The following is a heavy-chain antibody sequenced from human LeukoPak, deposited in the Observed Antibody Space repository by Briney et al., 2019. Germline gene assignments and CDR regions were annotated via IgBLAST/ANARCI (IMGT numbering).Heavy chain of an antibody. CDR1: GASFSGYY. CDR3: ARDGHSIAYYFDY. Sequence: SETLSLTCAVYGASFSGYYWSWIRQPPGKGLEWIGEINHSGSTNYNPSLKSRLTISVDTSRIQFSLKLSSVTAADTGVYYCARDGHSIAYYFDYWGQGTLVTVSA. J-gene: IGHJ4*02. D-gene: IGHD2/OR15-2a*01. V-gene: IGHV4-34*01. CDR2: INHSGST.